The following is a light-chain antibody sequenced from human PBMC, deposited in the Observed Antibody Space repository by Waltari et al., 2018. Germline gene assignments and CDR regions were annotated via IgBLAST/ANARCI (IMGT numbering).Light chain of an antibody. CDR3: QSYDNRLSVVA. V-gene: IGLV1-40*01. CDR2: GNT. J-gene: IGLJ3*02. Sequence: QSVLTPPPSVSGAPGQSVTISCTGGSSNIGADYDVHWYQQLPGTVPKPLINGNTHRPSGVPARFFGSKSGTSAALAITGLQAEDEADYYCQSYDNRLSVVAFGGGTKVTVL. CDR1: SSNIGADYD.